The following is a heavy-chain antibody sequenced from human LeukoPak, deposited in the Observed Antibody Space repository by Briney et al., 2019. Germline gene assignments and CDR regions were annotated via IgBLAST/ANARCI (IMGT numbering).Heavy chain of an antibody. V-gene: IGHV3-23*01. J-gene: IGHJ4*02. CDR3: AKRSVVIRVIRLVFHKEAYYFDS. Sequence: GGSLRLSCAVSGITLSNYGMSWVRQAPGKGLEWIAGMSDSGGRTYYADSVKGRFTISRDNPKNTLYLQMTRLRAEDTAVYFCAKRSVVIRVIRLVFHKEAYYFDSWGQGALVTVSS. D-gene: IGHD3-22*01. CDR1: GITLSNYG. CDR2: MSDSGGRT.